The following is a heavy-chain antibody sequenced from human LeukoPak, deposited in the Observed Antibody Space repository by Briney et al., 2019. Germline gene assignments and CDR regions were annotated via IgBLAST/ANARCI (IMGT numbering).Heavy chain of an antibody. J-gene: IGHJ4*02. CDR1: GLTFSSYA. D-gene: IGHD3-22*01. Sequence: NPGGSLRLSCAASGLTFSSYAMSWVRQAPGKGLEWVSGISGSGDNTYYADSVKGRFTISRDNSKNTLCVQVNSLGTEDTAAYYCAKGSYYDSSGSFYFDYWGQGTLVTVSS. V-gene: IGHV3-23*01. CDR2: ISGSGDNT. CDR3: AKGSYYDSSGSFYFDY.